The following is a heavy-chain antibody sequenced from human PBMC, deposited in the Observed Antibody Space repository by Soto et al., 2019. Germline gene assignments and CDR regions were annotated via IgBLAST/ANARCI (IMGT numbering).Heavy chain of an antibody. D-gene: IGHD5-12*01. V-gene: IGHV3-48*02. CDR1: GFTFSSYS. J-gene: IGHJ4*02. CDR2: IXXXSXTX. CDR3: AREGHSGYDPEGY. Sequence: PGGSLRLSCAASGFTFSSYSMNWVRQAPGXGLEWXSXIXXXSXTXXXAXXXXGRFTISRDNAKNSLYLQMNSLRDEDTAVYCCAREGHSGYDPEGYWGQGTLVTVSS.